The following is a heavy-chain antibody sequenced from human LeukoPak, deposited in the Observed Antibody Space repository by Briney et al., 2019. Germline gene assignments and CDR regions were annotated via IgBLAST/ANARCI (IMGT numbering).Heavy chain of an antibody. CDR3: ARGEYPHAFDI. V-gene: IGHV3-74*01. J-gene: IGHJ3*02. Sequence: TGGSLRLSCAASGFTFSSFYMHWVRQAPAKGLVWVSRINGDGTIINYADSVKGRFTISRDNAKNTLYLQMNSLRAEDTALYYCARGEYPHAFDIWGQGTMVSVSS. D-gene: IGHD2-2*02. CDR2: INGDGTII. CDR1: GFTFSSFY.